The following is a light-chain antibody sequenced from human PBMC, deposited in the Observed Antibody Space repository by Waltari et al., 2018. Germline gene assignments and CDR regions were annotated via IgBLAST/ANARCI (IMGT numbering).Light chain of an antibody. Sequence: DIVMTQSPDSLAVSLGERATINCKSSRRVLFSSNNGNYLAWYQQKPGQPPKLLIYWASTRESGVPDRFSGSGSGTDFTLTISSLQAEDVAVYYCQQYYSIPRSFGQGTKLEIK. CDR2: WAS. CDR3: QQYYSIPRS. V-gene: IGKV4-1*01. CDR1: RRVLFSSNNGNY. J-gene: IGKJ2*03.